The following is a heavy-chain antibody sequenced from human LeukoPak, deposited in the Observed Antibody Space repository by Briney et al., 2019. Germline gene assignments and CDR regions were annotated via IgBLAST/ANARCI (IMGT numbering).Heavy chain of an antibody. CDR2: IWFDGSNK. D-gene: IGHD3-22*01. V-gene: IGHV3-33*01. CDR3: ARDGDYYDSSGYYND. CDR1: GFTFSSYG. Sequence: GRSLRLSCAASGFTFSSYGMHWVRQAPGKGLEWVAVIWFDGSNKYYADSVKGRFTISRDNSKNTLYLQMNSLRAKDTALYYCARDGDYYDSSGYYNDWGQGTLVTVSS. J-gene: IGHJ4*02.